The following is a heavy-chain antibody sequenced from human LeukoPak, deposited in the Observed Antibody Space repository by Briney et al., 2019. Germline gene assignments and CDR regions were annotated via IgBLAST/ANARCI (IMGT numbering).Heavy chain of an antibody. CDR3: ARVDYGDYSKDFDY. D-gene: IGHD4-17*01. V-gene: IGHV4-59*12. CDR2: IAYTGST. Sequence: PSETLSLTCTVSGGSVSGGSISSYYWSWIRQPPGKGLEWIGFIAYTGSTNYNPSLKSRVTISVDRSKKQFSLKLSSVTAADTAVYYCARVDYGDYSKDFDYWGQGTLVTVSS. J-gene: IGHJ4*02. CDR1: GGSVSGGSISSYY.